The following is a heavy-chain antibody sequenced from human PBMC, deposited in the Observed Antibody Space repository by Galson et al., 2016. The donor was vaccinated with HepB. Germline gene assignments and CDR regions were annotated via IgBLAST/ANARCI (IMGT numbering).Heavy chain of an antibody. Sequence: SETLSLTCAVSGESFSDYYWSWIRQPPGEGLEWIGEISHSGSTNYNSSLKSRITISVDTSMKQFSLKLSSVTAADTAVYYCARLSGWWNAFDIWGQGTMVTVSS. V-gene: IGHV4-34*01. CDR2: ISHSGST. CDR1: GESFSDYY. J-gene: IGHJ3*02. CDR3: ARLSGWWNAFDI. D-gene: IGHD2-15*01.